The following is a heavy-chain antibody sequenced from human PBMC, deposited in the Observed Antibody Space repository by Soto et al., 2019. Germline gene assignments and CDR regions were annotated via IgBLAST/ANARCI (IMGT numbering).Heavy chain of an antibody. J-gene: IGHJ4*02. D-gene: IGHD5-18*01. Sequence: QVQIVQSGAEVKKPGASVKVSCKTSGYTFTLYTIHWVRQAPGQRLEWMGWINTGNGNTKYSQRFQGRVTFRRDTSASTAYMELRSLPSEDTAVYYCAKLGGGYIFGPYLDYWGQGTLVTVSS. CDR2: INTGNGNT. V-gene: IGHV1-3*04. CDR1: GYTFTLYT. CDR3: AKLGGGYIFGPYLDY.